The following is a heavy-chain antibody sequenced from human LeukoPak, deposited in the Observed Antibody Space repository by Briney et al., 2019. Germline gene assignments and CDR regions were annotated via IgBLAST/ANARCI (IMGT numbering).Heavy chain of an antibody. Sequence: SETLSLTCTVSGYSISSGYYWGWIRQPPGKGLEWIGSIYHSGSTYYSPSLKSRVTISVDTSKNQFSLKLSSVTAADTAVYYCASNSGYGNWFDPWGQGTLVTVSS. CDR1: GYSISSGYY. J-gene: IGHJ5*02. V-gene: IGHV4-38-2*02. D-gene: IGHD5-12*01. CDR3: ASNSGYGNWFDP. CDR2: IYHSGST.